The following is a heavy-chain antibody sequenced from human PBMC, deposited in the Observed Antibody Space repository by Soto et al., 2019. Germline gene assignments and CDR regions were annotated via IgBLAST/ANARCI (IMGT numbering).Heavy chain of an antibody. D-gene: IGHD2-2*01. V-gene: IGHV4-34*01. CDR2: INHSGST. CDR1: GGSFSGYY. CDR3: ARTSYCSSTSCYNLFDY. J-gene: IGHJ4*02. Sequence: PSETLCLTCAVYGGSFSGYYWSWIRQPPGKGLEWIGEINHSGSTNYNPSLKSRVTISVDTSKNQFSLKLSSVTAADTAVYYCARTSYCSSTSCYNLFDYWGQGTLVTVSS.